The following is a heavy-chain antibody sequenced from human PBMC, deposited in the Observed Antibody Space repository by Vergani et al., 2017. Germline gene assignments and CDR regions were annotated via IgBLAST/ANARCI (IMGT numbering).Heavy chain of an antibody. Sequence: QVQLQESGPGLVKPSETLTLTCDVSDSSIMTNPYWGWFRQSPGKGLEWIGCIHHSGDTHYNSSLKSRVSISIVSSSKFSLSLTSVTAADTAIYYCARHGGSGGLFPSSYFCGVGVWGHGTTGAVCS. CDR1: DSSIMTNPY. D-gene: IGHD3-10*01. CDR2: IHHSGDT. V-gene: IGHV4-38-2*01. CDR3: ARHGGSGGLFPSSYFCGVGV. J-gene: IGHJ6*01.